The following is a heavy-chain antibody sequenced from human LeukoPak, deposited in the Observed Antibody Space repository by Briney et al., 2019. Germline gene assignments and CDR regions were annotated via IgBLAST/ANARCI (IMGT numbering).Heavy chain of an antibody. D-gene: IGHD1-26*01. J-gene: IGHJ3*02. CDR1: GGSFSGYY. CDR2: INHSGST. CDR3: ARGLTRSIVGATTGLGAFDI. Sequence: SETLSLTCAVYGGSFSGYYWSWIRQPPGKGLEWIGEINHSGSTNYNPSLKSRVTISVDTSKNQFSLKLSSVTAADTAVYYCARGLTRSIVGATTGLGAFDIWGQGTMVTVSS. V-gene: IGHV4-34*01.